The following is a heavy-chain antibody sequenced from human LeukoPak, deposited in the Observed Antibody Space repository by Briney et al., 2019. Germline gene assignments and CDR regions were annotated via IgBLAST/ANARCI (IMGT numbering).Heavy chain of an antibody. Sequence: SCKASGYTFTGYYMHWVRQAPGQGLEWVAVISYDGSNKYYADSVKGRFTISRDNSKNTLYLQMNSLRAEDTAVYYCARDSTPLPTVTFDYWGQGTLVTVSS. CDR3: ARDSTPLPTVTFDY. V-gene: IGHV3-30*16. D-gene: IGHD4-17*01. CDR1: GYTFTGYY. J-gene: IGHJ4*02. CDR2: ISYDGSNK.